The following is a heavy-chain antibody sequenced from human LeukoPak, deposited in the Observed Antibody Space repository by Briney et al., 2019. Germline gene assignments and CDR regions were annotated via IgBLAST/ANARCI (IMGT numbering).Heavy chain of an antibody. V-gene: IGHV4-34*01. D-gene: IGHD3-10*01. J-gene: IGHJ6*03. CDR1: GGSFSGYY. CDR3: ARVGDGSGSYRLYYYYYMDV. Sequence: SETLSLTCAVYGGSFSGYYWSWIRQPPGKGVEWIGEINHSGSTNYNPSLKSRVTISVDTSKNQFSLKLSSVTAADTAVYYCARVGDGSGSYRLYYYYYMDVWGKGTTVTVSS. CDR2: INHSGST.